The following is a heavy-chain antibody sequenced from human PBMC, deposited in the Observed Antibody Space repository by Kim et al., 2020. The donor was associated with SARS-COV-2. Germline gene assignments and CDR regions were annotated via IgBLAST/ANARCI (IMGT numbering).Heavy chain of an antibody. J-gene: IGHJ6*02. D-gene: IGHD6-13*01. CDR2: IYTSGST. CDR3: ARATFIAAAGTGDYYYYYCMDV. Sequence: SETLSLTCTVSGGSISSGSYYWSWIRQPAGKGLEWIERIYTSGSTNYNPSLKSRVTISVDTSKNQFSLKLSSVTAADTAVYYCARATFIAAAGTGDYYYYYCMDVWGQGTTVTVSS. V-gene: IGHV4-61*02. CDR1: GGSISSGSYY.